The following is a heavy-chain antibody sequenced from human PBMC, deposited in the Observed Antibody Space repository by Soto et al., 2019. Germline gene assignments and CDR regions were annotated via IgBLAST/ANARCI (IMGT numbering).Heavy chain of an antibody. J-gene: IGHJ6*02. CDR1: GYTFTGYY. Sequence: ASVKVSCKASGYTFTGYYMHWVRQAPGQGLEWMGWINPNSGGTNYAQKFQGWVTMTRDTSISTAYMELSRLRSDDTAVYYCARDGIAAAGTDYYYGMDVWGQGTTVTVSS. V-gene: IGHV1-2*04. D-gene: IGHD6-13*01. CDR2: INPNSGGT. CDR3: ARDGIAAAGTDYYYGMDV.